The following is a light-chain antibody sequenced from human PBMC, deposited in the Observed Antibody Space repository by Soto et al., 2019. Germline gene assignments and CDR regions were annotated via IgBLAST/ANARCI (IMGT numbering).Light chain of an antibody. V-gene: IGKV1D-16*01. CDR2: AAS. CDR1: QGIGSW. J-gene: IGKJ2*01. CDR3: QQYSTYPYT. Sequence: IQMTQSPSSLSASVGDRITITCRASQGIGSWLAWYQQRPEKVPRSLIYAASSLQSGVPSRFSGSGSGTDFTLTISSLQPEDFATYYCQQYSTYPYTFGQGTKLEIK.